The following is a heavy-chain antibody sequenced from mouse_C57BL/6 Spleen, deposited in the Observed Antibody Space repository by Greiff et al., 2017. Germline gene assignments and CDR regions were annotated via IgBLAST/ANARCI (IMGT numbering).Heavy chain of an antibody. Sequence: EVQGVESGGGLVKPGGSLKLSCAASGFTFSDYGMHWVRQAPEKGLEWVAYISSGSSTIYYADTVKGRFTISRDNAKNTLFLQMTSLRSEDTAMYYCARAYSNYVGYFDVWGTGTTVTVSS. CDR1: GFTFSDYG. D-gene: IGHD2-5*01. V-gene: IGHV5-17*01. CDR2: ISSGSSTI. CDR3: ARAYSNYVGYFDV. J-gene: IGHJ1*03.